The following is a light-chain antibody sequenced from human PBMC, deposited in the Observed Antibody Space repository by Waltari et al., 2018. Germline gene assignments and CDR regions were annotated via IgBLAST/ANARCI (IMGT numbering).Light chain of an antibody. Sequence: QSALTQPASVSGSPGQSITISCPGTSSAVGSYNLFSWYQQHPGKAPKLMIYEVSKRPSGVSNRFSGSKSGNTASLTISGLQAEDEADYYCCSYAGSSTPYVFGTGTKVTVL. CDR3: CSYAGSSTPYV. V-gene: IGLV2-23*02. CDR2: EVS. CDR1: SSAVGSYNL. J-gene: IGLJ1*01.